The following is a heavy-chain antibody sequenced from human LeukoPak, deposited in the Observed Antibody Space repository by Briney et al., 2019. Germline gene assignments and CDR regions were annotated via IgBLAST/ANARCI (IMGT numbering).Heavy chain of an antibody. V-gene: IGHV4-39*01. Sequence: SETLSLTCTVSGRSISSSNYYWGWIRQPPGKGLEWIGSIYYSGSTYYNPSLKSRVTISVDTSKNQFSLKLSSVTAADTAVYSCARLDGYCSGGSCYSVSFVDPWGQGTLVTVSS. CDR2: IYYSGST. D-gene: IGHD2-15*01. J-gene: IGHJ5*02. CDR1: GRSISSSNYY. CDR3: ARLDGYCSGGSCYSVSFVDP.